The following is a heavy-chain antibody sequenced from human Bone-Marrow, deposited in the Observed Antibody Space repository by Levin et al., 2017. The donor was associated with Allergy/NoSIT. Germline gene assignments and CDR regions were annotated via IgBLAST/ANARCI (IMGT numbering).Heavy chain of an antibody. CDR3: ARASGGYCSSTSCYLGGYAFDI. CDR1: GYTFTSYG. CDR2: ISAYNGNT. J-gene: IGHJ3*02. D-gene: IGHD2-2*01. V-gene: IGHV1-18*01. Sequence: ASVKVSCKASGYTFTSYGISWVRQAPGQGLEWMGWISAYNGNTNYAQKLQGRVTMTTDTSTSTAYMELRSLRSDDTAVYYCARASGGYCSSTSCYLGGYAFDIWGQGTMVTVSS.